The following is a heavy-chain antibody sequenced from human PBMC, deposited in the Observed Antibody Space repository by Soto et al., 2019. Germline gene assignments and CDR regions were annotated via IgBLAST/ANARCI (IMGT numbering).Heavy chain of an antibody. CDR3: AKAGGAYCSSTSCYFDP. J-gene: IGHJ5*02. CDR1: GFTFSSYA. CDR2: ISGSGGST. V-gene: IGHV3-23*01. D-gene: IGHD2-2*01. Sequence: EVQLLESGGGLVQPGGSLRLSCAASGFTFSSYAMSWVRQAPGKGLEWVSAISGSGGSTYYADSVKGRFTISRDNSKNTPYLQMNSLRAEDTAVYYCAKAGGAYCSSTSCYFDPWGQGTLVTVSS.